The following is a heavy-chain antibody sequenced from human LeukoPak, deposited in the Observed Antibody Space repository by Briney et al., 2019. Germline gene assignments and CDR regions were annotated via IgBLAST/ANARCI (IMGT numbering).Heavy chain of an antibody. V-gene: IGHV4-30-4*08. CDR1: GASIRSGDHH. CDR3: ARGGGGYTLYSFDY. D-gene: IGHD3-22*01. CDR2: IYFSGSR. J-gene: IGHJ4*02. Sequence: SQTLSLTCSVSGASIRSGDHHWSWLRQSPGKGLEWIGYIYFSGSRSSNPSLRSRLTISVDTSKNQFSLKLNSVTAADTAPYYCARGGGGYTLYSFDYWGQGALVTVSS.